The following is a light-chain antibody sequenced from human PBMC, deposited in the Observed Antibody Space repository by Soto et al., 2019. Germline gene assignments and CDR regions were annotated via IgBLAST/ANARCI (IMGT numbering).Light chain of an antibody. CDR3: QQRRNWPVT. J-gene: IGKJ5*01. Sequence: EIVLTQSPATLSLSPGERATLSCRASQSVSSYLAWYQQKPGQAPRLLIYDASNRATSIPARFSGSGSGTDFTLTISSLEPEDFAVYYCQQRRNWPVTFGHGTRLEIK. CDR1: QSVSSY. V-gene: IGKV3-11*01. CDR2: DAS.